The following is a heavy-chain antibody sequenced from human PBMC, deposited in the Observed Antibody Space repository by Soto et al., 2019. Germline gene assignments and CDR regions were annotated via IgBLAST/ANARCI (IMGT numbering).Heavy chain of an antibody. V-gene: IGHV3-15*01. CDR1: GFTFSNAW. D-gene: IGHD2-15*01. CDR3: TTEGIDCSGGSCYRYYYYGMDV. Sequence: TGGSLRLSCAASGFTFSNAWMSWVRQAPGKGLEWVGRIKSKTDGGTTDYAAPVKGRFTISRDDSKNTLYLQMNSLKTEDTAVYYCTTEGIDCSGGSCYRYYYYGMDVWGQGTTVTVSS. J-gene: IGHJ6*02. CDR2: IKSKTDGGTT.